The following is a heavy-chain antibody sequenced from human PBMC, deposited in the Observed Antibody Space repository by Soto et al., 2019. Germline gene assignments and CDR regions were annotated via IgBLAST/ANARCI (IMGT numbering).Heavy chain of an antibody. Sequence: SVKVSCKASGGTFSTYAIDWVRQAPGQGLEWMGGIIPLFGTAKYAQNFRGRITITADESTNTAYMELRSLRSQDTAVYYCARGVHYDSSGYYYFYWGQGTLVTVSS. CDR2: IIPLFGTA. CDR1: GGTFSTYA. V-gene: IGHV1-69*13. J-gene: IGHJ4*02. CDR3: ARGVHYDSSGYYYFY. D-gene: IGHD3-22*01.